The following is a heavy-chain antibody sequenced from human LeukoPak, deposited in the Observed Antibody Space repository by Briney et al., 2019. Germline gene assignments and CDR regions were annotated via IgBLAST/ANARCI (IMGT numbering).Heavy chain of an antibody. V-gene: IGHV3-74*01. CDR2: INSDGTST. J-gene: IGHJ4*02. CDR3: AREGTYSNGPDY. D-gene: IGHD3-22*01. CDR1: GFXFSSHW. Sequence: PGGSLRLSCAASGFXFSSHWMHWVRQAPGKGRVWVSRINSDGTSTTYADSVKGRFTISRDNAKNTLYLQMNSLRVEDTAVFHCAREGTYSNGPDYWGQGTLVTVSS.